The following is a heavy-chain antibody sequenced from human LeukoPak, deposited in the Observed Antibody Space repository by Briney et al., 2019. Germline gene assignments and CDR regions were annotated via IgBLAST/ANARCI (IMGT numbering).Heavy chain of an antibody. J-gene: IGHJ4*02. CDR3: ARAAPRGVINPADY. CDR1: GGSTSGSSYY. Sequence: PSETLSLTCTVSGGSTSGSSYYWGWIRQPPGKGLEWIGSIYYSGSTYYNPSLKSRVTISVDTSKNQFSLKLSSVTAADTAVYYCARAAPRGVINPADYWGQGTLVTVSS. D-gene: IGHD3-10*01. CDR2: IYYSGST. V-gene: IGHV4-39*01.